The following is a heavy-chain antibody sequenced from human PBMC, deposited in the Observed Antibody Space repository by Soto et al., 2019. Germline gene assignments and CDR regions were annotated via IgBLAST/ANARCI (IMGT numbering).Heavy chain of an antibody. J-gene: IGHJ4*02. Sequence: EVQLLESGGGLVQPGGSLRLSCAASGFTFKSYAVSWVRQAPGKGLEWVSVVSGRGDSTYYADSVRGRFTISRDNSKNTVYLQMNSLRAEDTAVYYCAKDVHLVVVRYFDYWGQGTLVTVSS. D-gene: IGHD2-21*01. CDR2: VSGRGDST. V-gene: IGHV3-23*01. CDR3: AKDVHLVVVRYFDY. CDR1: GFTFKSYA.